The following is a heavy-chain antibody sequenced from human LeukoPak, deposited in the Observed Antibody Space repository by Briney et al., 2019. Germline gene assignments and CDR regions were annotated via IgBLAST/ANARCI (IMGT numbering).Heavy chain of an antibody. V-gene: IGHV1-2*02. J-gene: IGHJ4*02. CDR3: AREDYYDSSGYYYGY. D-gene: IGHD3-22*01. CDR1: GYTFTGYY. Sequence: ASVKVSCKASGYTFTGYYIHWVRQAPGQGLEWMGWINPNSGGTNYAQKFQGRVTMTRDTSISTAYMELSRLRSDDTAVYYCAREDYYDSSGYYYGYWGQGTLVTVSS. CDR2: INPNSGGT.